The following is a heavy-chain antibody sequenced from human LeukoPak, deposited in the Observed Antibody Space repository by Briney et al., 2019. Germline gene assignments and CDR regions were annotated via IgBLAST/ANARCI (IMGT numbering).Heavy chain of an antibody. CDR2: IIPIFGTA. CDR3: AREGHDGGSYFDY. V-gene: IGHV1-69*13. Sequence: ASVKVSCKASGGTFSSYAISWVRQAPGQGLEWTGGIIPIFGTANYAQKFQGRVTITADESTSTAYMELSSLRSEDTAVYYCAREGHDGGSYFDYWGQGTLVTVSS. CDR1: GGTFSSYA. D-gene: IGHD3-10*01. J-gene: IGHJ4*02.